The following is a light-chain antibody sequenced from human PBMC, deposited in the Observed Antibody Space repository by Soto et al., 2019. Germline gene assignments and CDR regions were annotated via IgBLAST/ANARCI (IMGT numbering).Light chain of an antibody. V-gene: IGKV3-11*01. J-gene: IGKJ5*01. CDR3: QQRSNWPLIT. CDR1: QSVSSY. CDR2: DAS. Sequence: EIVLTQSPATLSFSTGERATLSFRASQSVSSYLAWYQQKPGQAPRLLIYDASNRATGIPARFSGSGSGTDFTLTISSLEPEDFAVYYCQQRSNWPLITFGQGTRLEI.